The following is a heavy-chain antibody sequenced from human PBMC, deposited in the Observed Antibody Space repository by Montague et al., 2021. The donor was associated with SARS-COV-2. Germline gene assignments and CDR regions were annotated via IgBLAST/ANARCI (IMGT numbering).Heavy chain of an antibody. J-gene: IGHJ6*02. CDR1: GFPVSTNY. D-gene: IGHD5-12*01. CDR2: ISSGCDT. CDR3: ARGGGLRNYGMDV. V-gene: IGHV3-53*01. Sequence: SLRLSCASSGFPVSTNYMSWVRQSPGTGLACISVISSGCDTYYXXXVXGRFTISRDNSKTTLYLQMNRLRAEDTAVYYCARGGGLRNYGMDVWGQGTTVTVSS.